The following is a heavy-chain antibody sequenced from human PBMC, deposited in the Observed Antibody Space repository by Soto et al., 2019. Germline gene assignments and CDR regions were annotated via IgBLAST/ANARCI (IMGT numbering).Heavy chain of an antibody. D-gene: IGHD2-15*01. J-gene: IGHJ4*02. V-gene: IGHV4-59*08. CDR2: IYYSGST. CDR3: ARQSGGCSGGSCTSNFDY. CDR1: GGSISSYY. Sequence: SETLSLTCTVSGGSISSYYWSWIRQPPGKGLEWIGYIYYSGSTNYNPSLKSRVTISVDTSKNQFSRKLSSVTAADTAVYYCARQSGGCSGGSCTSNFDYWGQGTLVTVSS.